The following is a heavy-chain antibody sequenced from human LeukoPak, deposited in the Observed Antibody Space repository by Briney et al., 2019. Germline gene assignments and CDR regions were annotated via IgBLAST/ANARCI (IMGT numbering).Heavy chain of an antibody. CDR2: INPNSGGT. CDR3: ARDPLCGSGSYFSPNFDY. D-gene: IGHD3-10*01. Sequence: ASVKVSCKASGYTFTDYYMHWVRQAPGQGLERMGWINPNSGGTNYAQKFQGRVTMTRDTSISTAYMELSRLRSDDTAVYYCARDPLCGSGSYFSPNFDYWGQGTLVTVSS. J-gene: IGHJ4*02. V-gene: IGHV1-2*02. CDR1: GYTFTDYY.